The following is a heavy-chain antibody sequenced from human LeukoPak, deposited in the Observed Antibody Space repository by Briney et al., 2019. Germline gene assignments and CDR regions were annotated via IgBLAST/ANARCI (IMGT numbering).Heavy chain of an antibody. CDR3: VKKVVVGATSPYSDFQD. Sequence: GGSLGLSCAASGFTFSDYWMHWVRQVPGKGLVWVSRINTDGSITNHADSVKGRFTISRDNSKNTLYLQMNSLRVEDTALYYCVKKVVVGATSPYSDFQDWGQGTLVTVSS. J-gene: IGHJ1*01. CDR1: GFTFSDYW. D-gene: IGHD1-26*01. V-gene: IGHV3-74*01. CDR2: INTDGSIT.